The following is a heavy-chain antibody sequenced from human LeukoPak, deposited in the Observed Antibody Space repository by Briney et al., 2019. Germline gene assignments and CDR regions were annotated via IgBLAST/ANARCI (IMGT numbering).Heavy chain of an antibody. CDR1: GFTFRSFA. D-gene: IGHD4-23*01. J-gene: IGHJ4*02. CDR2: ISGSGGST. Sequence: GGSLRLSCAASGFTFRSFAMSWVRQAPGKGLEWVSAISGSGGSTYYADSVKGRFTISRDNSKNTLYLQMNSLRAEDTAVYYCAQSGGSLCGGNYAHFDYWGQGTLVTVSS. V-gene: IGHV3-23*01. CDR3: AQSGGSLCGGNYAHFDY.